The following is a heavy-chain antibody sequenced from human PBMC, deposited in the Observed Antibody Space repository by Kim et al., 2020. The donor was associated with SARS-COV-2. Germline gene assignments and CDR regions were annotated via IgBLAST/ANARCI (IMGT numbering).Heavy chain of an antibody. Sequence: GGSLRLSCAASGFTFSSYSMNWVRQAPGKGLEWVSSISSSSSYIYYADSVKGRFTISRDNAKNSLYLQMNSLRAEDTAVYYCARALVGAVNWFDPWGQGTLVTVSS. D-gene: IGHD1-26*01. CDR1: GFTFSSYS. V-gene: IGHV3-21*01. CDR3: ARALVGAVNWFDP. CDR2: ISSSSSYI. J-gene: IGHJ5*02.